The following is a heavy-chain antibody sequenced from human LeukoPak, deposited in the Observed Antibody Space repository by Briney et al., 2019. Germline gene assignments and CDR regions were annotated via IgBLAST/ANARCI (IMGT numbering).Heavy chain of an antibody. J-gene: IGHJ6*03. Sequence: SQTLSLTCTVSGGSISSGDYYWSWIRQPPGKGLEWIGYIYYSGSTYYNPSLKSRVTISVHTSKNQFSLKLSSVTAADTAVYYCARGTYDFWSGSLWGYYYYYMDGWGKGTTVTVSS. CDR3: ARGTYDFWSGSLWGYYYYYMDG. V-gene: IGHV4-30-4*08. CDR2: IYYSGST. D-gene: IGHD3-3*01. CDR1: GGSISSGDYY.